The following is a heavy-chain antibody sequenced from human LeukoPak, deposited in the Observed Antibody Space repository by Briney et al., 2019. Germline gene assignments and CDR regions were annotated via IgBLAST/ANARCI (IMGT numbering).Heavy chain of an antibody. V-gene: IGHV3-21*01. CDR2: TRSTSV. Sequence: TRSTSVYHAGSVKGRFAISRDNAKNSLYLQMSSLRAEDTALYYCAREVSEGFDFWGQGTLVTVSS. J-gene: IGHJ4*02. D-gene: IGHD3-22*01. CDR3: AREVSEGFDF.